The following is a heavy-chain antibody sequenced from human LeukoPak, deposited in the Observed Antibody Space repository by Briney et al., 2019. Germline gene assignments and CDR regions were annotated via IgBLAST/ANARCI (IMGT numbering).Heavy chain of an antibody. Sequence: SVKVSCKASGGTFSSYAISWVRQAPRQGLEWMGRIIPIFGTANYAQKFQGRVTITTDESTSTAYMELSSLRSEDTAVYYCARVVSGSYGAFDIWGQGTMVTVSS. CDR2: IIPIFGTA. D-gene: IGHD1-26*01. V-gene: IGHV1-69*05. CDR3: ARVVSGSYGAFDI. J-gene: IGHJ3*02. CDR1: GGTFSSYA.